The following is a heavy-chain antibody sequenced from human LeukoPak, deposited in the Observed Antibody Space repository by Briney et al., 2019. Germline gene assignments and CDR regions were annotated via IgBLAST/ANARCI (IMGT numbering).Heavy chain of an antibody. CDR2: INHSGST. V-gene: IGHV4-39*07. CDR1: GGSISSSSYY. Sequence: SETLSLTCTVSGGSISSSSYYWGWIRQPPGKGLEWIGEINHSGSTNYNPSLKSRVTISVDTSKNQFSLKLSSVTAADTAVYYCARGQTSAHDYWGQGTLVTVSS. D-gene: IGHD6-6*01. CDR3: ARGQTSAHDY. J-gene: IGHJ4*02.